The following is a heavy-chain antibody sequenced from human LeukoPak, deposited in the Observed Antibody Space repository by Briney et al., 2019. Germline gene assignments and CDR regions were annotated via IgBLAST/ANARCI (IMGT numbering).Heavy chain of an antibody. J-gene: IGHJ4*02. CDR3: ATNVVGATDY. CDR1: GGTFSSYA. V-gene: IGHV1-69*04. Sequence: SVKISCKASGGTFSSYAISWVRQAPGQGLEWMGRIIPIFGIANYAQKFQGRVTITADKSTSTAYMELSSLRSEDTAVYYCATNVVGATDYWGQGTLVTVSS. CDR2: IIPIFGIA. D-gene: IGHD1-26*01.